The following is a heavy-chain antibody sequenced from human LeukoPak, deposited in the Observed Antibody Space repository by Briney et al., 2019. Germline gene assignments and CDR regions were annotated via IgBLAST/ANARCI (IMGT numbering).Heavy chain of an antibody. CDR1: GGSFSGYY. CDR3: ARGYSSSWYSGFDP. D-gene: IGHD6-13*01. CDR2: INHSGST. J-gene: IGHJ5*02. V-gene: IGHV4-34*01. Sequence: SETLSLTCAVYGGSFSGYYWTWIRQPPGKGLEWIGEINHSGSTNYNPSLKSRVTISVDTSKNQFSLKLSSVTAADTAVYYCARGYSSSWYSGFDPWGQGTLVTVSS.